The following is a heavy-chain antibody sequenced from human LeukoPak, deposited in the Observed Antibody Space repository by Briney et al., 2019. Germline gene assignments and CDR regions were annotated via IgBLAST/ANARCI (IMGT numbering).Heavy chain of an antibody. CDR2: MNPNSGNT. D-gene: IGHD2-2*01. Sequence: ASVKVSCKASGYTFTSYDINWVRQATGQGLEWMGWMNPNSGNTGYAQKFQGRVTMTRNTSISTAYMELSSLRSEDTAVYYCARGRGEEIVVVPAARSDWFDPWGQGTLVTVSS. V-gene: IGHV1-8*01. CDR3: ARGRGEEIVVVPAARSDWFDP. J-gene: IGHJ5*02. CDR1: GYTFTSYD.